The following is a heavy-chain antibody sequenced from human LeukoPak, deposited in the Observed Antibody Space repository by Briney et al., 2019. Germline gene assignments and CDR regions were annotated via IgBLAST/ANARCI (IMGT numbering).Heavy chain of an antibody. CDR2: INGGGGST. V-gene: IGHV3-23*01. J-gene: IGHJ4*02. Sequence: GGSLRLSCAASGFTFSSSAMSWVRQAPGKGLEWVSAINGGGGSTYYADSVKGRFTISRDNSKNTLYLQMNSLRAEDTAAYYCAKAPGGIVGYWGQGTLVTVSS. CDR3: AKAPGGIVGY. D-gene: IGHD3-16*01. CDR1: GFTFSSSA.